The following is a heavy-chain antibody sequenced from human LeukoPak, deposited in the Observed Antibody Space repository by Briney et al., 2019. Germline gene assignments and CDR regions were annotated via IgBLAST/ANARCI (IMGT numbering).Heavy chain of an antibody. CDR1: GFTFSSYS. CDR2: ISSSSSTI. Sequence: PGGSLRLSCAASGFTFSSYSMNWVRQAPGKGLEWVSYISSSSSTIYYADSVKGRFTISRDNSKNTLYLQMNSLRAEDTAVYYCARGGSYCDYWGQGTLVTVSS. CDR3: ARGGSYCDY. J-gene: IGHJ4*02. D-gene: IGHD1-26*01. V-gene: IGHV3-48*01.